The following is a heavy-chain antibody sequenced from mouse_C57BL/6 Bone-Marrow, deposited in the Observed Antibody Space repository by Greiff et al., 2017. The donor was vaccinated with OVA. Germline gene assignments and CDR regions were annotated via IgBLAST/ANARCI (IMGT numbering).Heavy chain of an antibody. J-gene: IGHJ3*01. CDR3: ARREIYSNYVWFAY. CDR1: GYTFTSYW. V-gene: IGHV1-69*01. D-gene: IGHD2-5*01. Sequence: QVQLQQPGAELVMPGASVKLSCKASGYTFTSYWMHWVKQRPGQGLEWIGEIDPSDSYTNYNQKFKGKSTLTVDKSSSTAYMQLSSLTSEDSAVYYCARREIYSNYVWFAYWGQGTLVTVSA. CDR2: IDPSDSYT.